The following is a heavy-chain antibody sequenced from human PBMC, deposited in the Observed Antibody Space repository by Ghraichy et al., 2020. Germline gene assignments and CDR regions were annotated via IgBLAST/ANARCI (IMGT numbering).Heavy chain of an antibody. CDR2: INTNTGNP. D-gene: IGHD6-19*01. Sequence: ASVKVSCKASGYTFTSYAMNWVRQAPGQGLEWMGWINTNTGNPTYAQGFTGRFVFSLDTSVSTAYLQISSLKAEDTAVYYCARDPRGIAVASFDYWGQGTLVTVSS. V-gene: IGHV7-4-1*02. J-gene: IGHJ4*02. CDR3: ARDPRGIAVASFDY. CDR1: GYTFTSYA.